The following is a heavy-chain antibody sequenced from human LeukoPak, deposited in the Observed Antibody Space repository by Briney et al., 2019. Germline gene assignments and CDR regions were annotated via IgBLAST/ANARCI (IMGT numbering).Heavy chain of an antibody. J-gene: IGHJ6*03. CDR3: ARGGSYFSYYYYMDV. V-gene: IGHV3-30*02. Sequence: GGSLRLSCAASGFTFSSYGMHWVRQAPGKGLEWVAFIRYDGSNKYYADSVKGRFTISRDNSKNTLYLQMNSLRAEDTAVYYCARGGSYFSYYYYMDVWGKGTTVTISS. CDR1: GFTFSSYG. CDR2: IRYDGSNK. D-gene: IGHD1-26*01.